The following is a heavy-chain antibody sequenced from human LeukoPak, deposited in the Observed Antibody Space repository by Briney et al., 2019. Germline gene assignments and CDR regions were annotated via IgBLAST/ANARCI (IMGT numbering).Heavy chain of an antibody. Sequence: PSETLSLTCAVYGGSFSGYYWSWIRQAPGKGLEWVSAISGSGGSTYYADSVKGRFTISRDNSKNTLYLQMNSLRAEDTAVYYCAKSKGILTGWGQGTLVTVSS. V-gene: IGHV3-23*01. D-gene: IGHD3-9*01. CDR1: GGSFSGYY. CDR2: ISGSGGST. J-gene: IGHJ4*02. CDR3: AKSKGILTG.